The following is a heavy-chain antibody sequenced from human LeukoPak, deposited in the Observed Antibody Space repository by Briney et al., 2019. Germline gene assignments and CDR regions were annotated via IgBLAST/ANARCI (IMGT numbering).Heavy chain of an antibody. Sequence: PGGSLRLSCAASGFTFSASGMHWVRQASGKGLEWVGHIRSKTNNYATEYAASVKGRFTISRDDSKNTLYLQMNSLKTEDTAVYYCTTDLAQRHSSGWYGTWVDYWGQGTLVTVSS. CDR2: IRSKTNNYAT. CDR1: GFTFSASG. CDR3: TTDLAQRHSSGWYGTWVDY. J-gene: IGHJ4*02. V-gene: IGHV3-73*01. D-gene: IGHD6-19*01.